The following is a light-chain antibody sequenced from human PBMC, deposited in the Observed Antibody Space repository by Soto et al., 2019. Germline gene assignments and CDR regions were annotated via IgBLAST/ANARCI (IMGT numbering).Light chain of an antibody. J-gene: IGKJ1*01. CDR1: QSISSW. CDR3: QHRT. Sequence: DIPMTQSPSTLSASVGDRVTITCRASQSISSWLAWYQQKPGKAPKLLIYKASSLESGVPSRFSGSGSGTECTLTISSLQPDDFATYYCQHRTFGQGTKVEIK. CDR2: KAS. V-gene: IGKV1-5*03.